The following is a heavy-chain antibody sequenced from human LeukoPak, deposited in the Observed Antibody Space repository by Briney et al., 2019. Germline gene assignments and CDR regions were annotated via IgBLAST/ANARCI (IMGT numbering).Heavy chain of an antibody. D-gene: IGHD3-16*02. CDR2: ISGSGRST. CDR1: GFTFSSYA. Sequence: GGSLRLSCAASGFTFSSYAMSWVRQAPGKGLEWVSGISGSGRSTHSADSMKGRFTISRDNSKNMLYLQMNSLRAEDTALYYCAKALDGYNGMDVWGQGTTVIVSS. CDR3: AKALDGYNGMDV. V-gene: IGHV3-23*01. J-gene: IGHJ6*02.